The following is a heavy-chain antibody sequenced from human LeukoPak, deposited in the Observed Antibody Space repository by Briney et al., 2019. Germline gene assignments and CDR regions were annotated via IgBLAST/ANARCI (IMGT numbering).Heavy chain of an antibody. D-gene: IGHD3-22*01. Sequence: GGSLRLSCAASGFTFTSYAMHWVRQAPGKGLEWVAVISYDGSNKYYADSVKGRFTISRDNSKNTLYLQMNRLRAEDTAVYYCARRINMIAIDAFDIWGQGTMVTVSS. V-gene: IGHV3-30*04. CDR2: ISYDGSNK. CDR1: GFTFTSYA. J-gene: IGHJ3*02. CDR3: ARRINMIAIDAFDI.